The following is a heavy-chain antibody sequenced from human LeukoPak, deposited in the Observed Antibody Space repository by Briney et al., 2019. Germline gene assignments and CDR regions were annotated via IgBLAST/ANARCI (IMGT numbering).Heavy chain of an antibody. CDR2: INPNSGGT. CDR3: ARGGTMVRGVISWFDP. D-gene: IGHD3-10*01. Sequence: ASVKVSCKASGYTFTGYYMHWVRQAPGQGLEWMGWINPNSGGTNYAQKFQGRVTMTRDTSISTAYMELSRLRSDDTAVYYCARGGTMVRGVISWFDPWGQGTLVTVPS. CDR1: GYTFTGYY. J-gene: IGHJ5*02. V-gene: IGHV1-2*02.